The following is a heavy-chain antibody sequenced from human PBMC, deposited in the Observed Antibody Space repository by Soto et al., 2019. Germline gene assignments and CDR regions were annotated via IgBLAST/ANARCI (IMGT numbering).Heavy chain of an antibody. CDR3: AKEPEGFDF. J-gene: IGHJ4*02. CDR2: IKYDGSEK. CDR1: GFTFSNYW. Sequence: GGSLRLSCAASGFTFSNYWMSWVRQAPGKGLEWVANIKYDGSEKYYVESVKGRFTISRDNAKNSLSLQMNSLRVEDTAVYYCAKEPEGFDFWGQGTLVTVSS. V-gene: IGHV3-7*01.